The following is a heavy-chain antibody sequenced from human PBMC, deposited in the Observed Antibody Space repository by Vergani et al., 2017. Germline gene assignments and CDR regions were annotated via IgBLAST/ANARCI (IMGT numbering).Heavy chain of an antibody. V-gene: IGHV4-38-2*02. CDR3: ARDRGNYYYYMDV. J-gene: IGHJ6*03. CDR1: GYSISSGYY. CDR2: IYHSGST. Sequence: QVQLQESGPGLVKPSETLSLTCAVSGYSISSGYYWGWIRQPPGKGLEGIGSIYHSGSTYYNPSLKSRVTISVDTSKNQFSLKLSSVTAADTAVYYCARDRGNYYYYMDVWGKGTTGTVSS. D-gene: IGHD3-10*01.